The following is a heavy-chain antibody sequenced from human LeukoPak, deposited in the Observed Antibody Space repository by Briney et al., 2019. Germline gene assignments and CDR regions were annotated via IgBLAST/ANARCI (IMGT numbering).Heavy chain of an antibody. Sequence: SVKVSCKASGGTFSGNSITWVRQAPGQGLEWMGRFIPILNTTNYAQDFQGRVTLTADKSTSTTYMELMSLGSEDTAVYYCARETRDSNWNSVAYLDHWGQGTLVTVSS. CDR1: GGTFSGNS. D-gene: IGHD1-7*01. V-gene: IGHV1-69*08. J-gene: IGHJ4*02. CDR2: FIPILNTT. CDR3: ARETRDSNWNSVAYLDH.